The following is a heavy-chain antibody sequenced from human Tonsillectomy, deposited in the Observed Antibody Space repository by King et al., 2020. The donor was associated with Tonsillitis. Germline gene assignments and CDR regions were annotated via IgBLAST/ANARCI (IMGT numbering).Heavy chain of an antibody. CDR2: IYSSGST. J-gene: IGHJ6*04. CDR3: ARDQYYDFWSGYPSMDV. V-gene: IGHV4-61*02. CDR1: GGSINSGNYY. Sequence: QLQESGPGLVKPSQTLSLTCTVSGGSINSGNYYWSWIRQPAGKGLEWIGRIYSSGSTNYNPSLKSRVTMSLDPSTNQFSLRLSSVTAADTAVYYCARDQYYDFWSGYPSMDVWGKGTTVTVSS. D-gene: IGHD3-3*01.